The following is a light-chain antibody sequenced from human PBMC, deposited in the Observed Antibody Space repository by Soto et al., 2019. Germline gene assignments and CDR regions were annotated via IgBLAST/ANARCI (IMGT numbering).Light chain of an antibody. CDR3: QSYDTSLSGFWV. CDR1: SSNIGAGYD. CDR2: ANT. V-gene: IGLV1-40*01. Sequence: QPVLTQPPSVSGAPGQRVTISCTGSSSNIGAGYDVHWYQHLPGTAPKLLIYANTIRPSGVPDRFSGSNSGTSASLAITGLQAEDEADYYCQSYDTSLSGFWVFGGGTKLTVL. J-gene: IGLJ3*02.